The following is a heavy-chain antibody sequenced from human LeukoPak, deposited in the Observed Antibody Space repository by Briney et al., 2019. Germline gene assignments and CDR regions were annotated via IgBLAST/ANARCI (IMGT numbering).Heavy chain of an antibody. CDR1: GFTFSIYA. CDR3: AKDYSGSWYYFDY. Sequence: GGSLRLSCAASGFTFSIYAMTWVRHTPGKGLEWVSTISSGGRTYYADSVKGRFTISKDNSKNTLYLHMNSLRAEDTALYYCAKDYSGSWYYFDYWGQGTLVTVSS. D-gene: IGHD6-13*01. J-gene: IGHJ4*02. CDR2: ISSGGRT. V-gene: IGHV3-23*01.